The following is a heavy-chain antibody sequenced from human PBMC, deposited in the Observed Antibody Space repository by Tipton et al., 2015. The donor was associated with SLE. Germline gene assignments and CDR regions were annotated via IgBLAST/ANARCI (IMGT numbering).Heavy chain of an antibody. Sequence: GLVKPSETLSLTCTVSGDSITSNYWNWIRQPPGKGLEWIGDIYYGGSTNYNPSLMSRVTISVDMSKNQFSVKLISVTAADTAVYYCARDFWSGPSIEYFQHWGQGTFVIVSS. CDR3: ARDFWSGPSIEYFQH. D-gene: IGHD3-3*01. CDR2: IYYGGST. V-gene: IGHV4-59*01. CDR1: GDSITSNY. J-gene: IGHJ1*01.